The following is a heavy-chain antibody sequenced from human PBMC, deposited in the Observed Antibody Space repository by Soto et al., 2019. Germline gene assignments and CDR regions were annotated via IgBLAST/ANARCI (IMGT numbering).Heavy chain of an antibody. Sequence: GGSLRLSCAASGFTFSNHGMHWVRQAPGKGLEWVAVIWFDGSNKYYADSVKGRFTISRDNSKNTLYLQINSLRAEDTAVYYCSTYSSSYQPTIWGQGTMVTVSS. J-gene: IGHJ3*02. V-gene: IGHV3-33*01. CDR3: STYSSSYQPTI. CDR2: IWFDGSNK. CDR1: GFTFSNHG. D-gene: IGHD6-6*01.